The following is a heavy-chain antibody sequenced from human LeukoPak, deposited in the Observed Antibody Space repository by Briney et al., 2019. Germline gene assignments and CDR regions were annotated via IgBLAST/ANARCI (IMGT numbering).Heavy chain of an antibody. CDR2: ISHSGRST. CDR1: GFIFSDFD. D-gene: IGHD6-19*01. CDR3: AKAVAVALDY. V-gene: IGHV3-23*01. J-gene: IGHJ4*02. Sequence: GGSLRLSCAASGFIFSDFDMSWVRQAPGKGLEWVSAISHSGRSTYYADSVKGRFTISRDNSKNTLYLEMNSLRADDTAVYYCAKAVAVALDYWGQGTLVTVSS.